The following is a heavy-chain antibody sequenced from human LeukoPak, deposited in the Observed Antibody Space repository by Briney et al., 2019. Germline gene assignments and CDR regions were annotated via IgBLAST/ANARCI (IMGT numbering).Heavy chain of an antibody. J-gene: IGHJ4*02. Sequence: SETLSLTCTVSGGSISSYYWSWIRPPPGKGLEWIGYIYYSGSTNYNPSLKSRVTISVDTSKNQFSLKLSSVTAADTAVYYCARWRGRAARYFDYWGQGTLVTVSS. V-gene: IGHV4-59*01. CDR1: GGSISSYY. D-gene: IGHD6-6*01. CDR3: ARWRGRAARYFDY. CDR2: IYYSGST.